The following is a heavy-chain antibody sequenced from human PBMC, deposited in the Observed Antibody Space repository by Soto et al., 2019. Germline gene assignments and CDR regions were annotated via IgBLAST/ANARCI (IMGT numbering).Heavy chain of an antibody. J-gene: IGHJ4*02. V-gene: IGHV1-69*02. D-gene: IGHD5-18*01. CDR3: ATENPDTAMVMCVY. CDR1: GGTFSSYT. CDR2: IIPILGIA. Sequence: QVQLVQSGAEVKKPGSSVKVSCKASGGTFSSYTISWVRQAPGQGLEWMGRIIPILGIANYAQKFQGRVTITADKSTSTAYMELSSLRSEDTAVYYCATENPDTAMVMCVYWGQGTLVTVSS.